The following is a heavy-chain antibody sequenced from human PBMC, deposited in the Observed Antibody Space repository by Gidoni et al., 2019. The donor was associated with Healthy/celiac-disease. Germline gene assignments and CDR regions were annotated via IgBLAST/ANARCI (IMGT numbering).Heavy chain of an antibody. V-gene: IGHV4-4*07. Sequence: QVQLQESGPGLVKPSETLSLTCTVSGGSISSYYCSWIRQPAGKGLEWIGRIYTSGSTNYNPSLKSRVTMSVDTSKNQFSLKLSSVTAADTAVYYCARTGSQPYSSGWNNYFDYWGQGTLVTVSS. J-gene: IGHJ4*02. CDR3: ARTGSQPYSSGWNNYFDY. CDR1: GGSISSYY. CDR2: IYTSGST. D-gene: IGHD6-19*01.